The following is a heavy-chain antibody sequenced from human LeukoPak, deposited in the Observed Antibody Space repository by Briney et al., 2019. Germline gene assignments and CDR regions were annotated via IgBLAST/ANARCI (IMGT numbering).Heavy chain of an antibody. CDR3: ARDFLLDAGSGRAFDI. D-gene: IGHD3-3*01. J-gene: IGHJ3*02. CDR1: GGSISSSGYY. V-gene: IGHV4-39*07. Sequence: SETLSLTCTVSGGSISSSGYYWGWIRQPPGKGLEWIGSIYYSGSTYYNPSLKSRVTISVDTSKNQFSLKLSSVTAADTAVYYCARDFLLDAGSGRAFDIWGQGTMVTDSS. CDR2: IYYSGST.